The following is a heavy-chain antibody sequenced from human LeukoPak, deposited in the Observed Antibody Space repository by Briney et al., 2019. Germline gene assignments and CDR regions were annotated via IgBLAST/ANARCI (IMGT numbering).Heavy chain of an antibody. CDR1: GYTFTRHG. V-gene: IGHV1-18*01. D-gene: IGHD2-15*01. Sequence: ASVKVSCKASGYTFTRHGLSWVRQAPGQGLEWMGWISPYNGDTNYAQKFQGRITMTTDTSTSTAYMELRSLRSDDTAVYYCARVRCSGGSCIDYYMDVWGKGTTVTVSS. CDR2: ISPYNGDT. CDR3: ARVRCSGGSCIDYYMDV. J-gene: IGHJ6*03.